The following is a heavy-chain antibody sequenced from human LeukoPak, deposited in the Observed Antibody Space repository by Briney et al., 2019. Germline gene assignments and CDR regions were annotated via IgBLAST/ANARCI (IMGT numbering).Heavy chain of an antibody. J-gene: IGHJ4*02. CDR3: ARYPLSYSSNWHYYFDY. CDR1: GYTFTSYG. D-gene: IGHD6-13*01. Sequence: ASVKVSCKASGYTFTSYGVSWVRQAPGQGLEWMGWISASNGNTNYAQNLQDRVTRTTATSTSTAYMELRSLRSDDTAVYYCARYPLSYSSNWHYYFDYWGQGTLLTVSS. CDR2: ISASNGNT. V-gene: IGHV1-18*01.